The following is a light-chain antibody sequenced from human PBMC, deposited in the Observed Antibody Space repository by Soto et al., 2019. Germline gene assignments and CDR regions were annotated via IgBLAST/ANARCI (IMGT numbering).Light chain of an antibody. J-gene: IGKJ5*01. V-gene: IGKV3D-7*01. CDR1: QSVAIGY. CDR2: CAP. Sequence: PQSPGSLHLSPGDRATRSCRASQSVAIGYLAWFQRKPGQAPTLLIYCAPTRATATPARCIGSASATAFTLTTSSLDPQDFALYYCQQHNTLPPITFGQGTPL. CDR3: QQHNTLPPIT.